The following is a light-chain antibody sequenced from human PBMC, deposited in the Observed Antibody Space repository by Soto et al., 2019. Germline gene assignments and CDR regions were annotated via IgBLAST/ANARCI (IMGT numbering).Light chain of an antibody. J-gene: IGKJ5*01. Sequence: ERVMTHSPATLSVSPGERAALSFRASQTVSSNLAWYQQKPGQAPRLLIYGASTRATGVPARFSGSGSGTEFTLTISSLQSEDFAVYYCQQYNNWPITFGQGTRLEIK. V-gene: IGKV3-15*01. CDR3: QQYNNWPIT. CDR1: QTVSSN. CDR2: GAS.